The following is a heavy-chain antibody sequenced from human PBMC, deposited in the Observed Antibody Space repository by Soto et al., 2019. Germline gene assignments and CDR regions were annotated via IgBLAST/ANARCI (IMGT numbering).Heavy chain of an antibody. V-gene: IGHV1-2*04. D-gene: IGHD4-17*01. CDR3: AREGAHMLKGDYGDYVWDY. CDR2: INPNSGGT. CDR1: GYTFTGYY. Sequence: ASVKVSCKASGYTFTGYYMHWVRQAPGQGLEWMGWINPNSGGTNYAQKFQGWVTMTRDTSISTAYMELSRLRSDDTAVYYCAREGAHMLKGDYGDYVWDYWGQGTLVTISS. J-gene: IGHJ4*02.